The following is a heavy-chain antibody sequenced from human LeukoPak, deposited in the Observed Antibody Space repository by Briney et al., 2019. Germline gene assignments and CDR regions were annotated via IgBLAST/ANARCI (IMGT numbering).Heavy chain of an antibody. CDR1: GFTFRTCL. CDR3: ARLLGDRTIYDY. Sequence: PGGSLRLSCAASGFTFRTCLMSWVRQAPGKGLEWVASINQGGGDTYYVESVKGRFTISRDNAMNSFFLQMNNLRVEDTAVYYCARLLGDRTIYDYWGQGTLVTVSS. CDR2: INQGGGDT. J-gene: IGHJ4*02. V-gene: IGHV3-7*01. D-gene: IGHD2-21*01.